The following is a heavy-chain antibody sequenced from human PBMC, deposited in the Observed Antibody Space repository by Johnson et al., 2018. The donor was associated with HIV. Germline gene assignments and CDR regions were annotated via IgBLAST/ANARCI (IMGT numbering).Heavy chain of an antibody. Sequence: VQLVESGGGLVQPGRSLRLSCAASGFIVSSEFMSWVRQAPGKGLEWVSAIGAGGETYYSASVKGRFTISRDNSKNTLYLQMNSLRAEDTAVYYCARALSIAAEEDIWGQGTMVTVSS. CDR2: IGAGGET. J-gene: IGHJ3*02. CDR1: GFIVSSEF. V-gene: IGHV3-66*02. D-gene: IGHD6-6*01. CDR3: ARALSIAAEEDI.